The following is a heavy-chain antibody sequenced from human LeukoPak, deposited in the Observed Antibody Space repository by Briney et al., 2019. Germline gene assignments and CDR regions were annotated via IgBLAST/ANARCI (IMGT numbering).Heavy chain of an antibody. Sequence: VASVKVSCKASGYTFTSYGISWVRQAPGQGLEWMGWISAYNGNTNYAQKLQGRVTMTTDTSTSTAYMELRSLRSDDTAVYYCARDRGLAGIQGVFNWFDPWGQGTLVTVSS. CDR1: GYTFTSYG. J-gene: IGHJ5*02. D-gene: IGHD3-10*01. CDR3: ARDRGLAGIQGVFNWFDP. CDR2: ISAYNGNT. V-gene: IGHV1-18*01.